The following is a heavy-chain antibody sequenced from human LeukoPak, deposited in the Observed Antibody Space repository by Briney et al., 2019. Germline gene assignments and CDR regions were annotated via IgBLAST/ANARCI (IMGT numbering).Heavy chain of an antibody. V-gene: IGHV4-59*01. D-gene: IGHD6-13*01. J-gene: IGHJ6*02. CDR3: ARDVGGIAAAGMDV. CDR2: IYYSGST. CDR1: GGSISSYY. Sequence: SETLSLTCTVSGGSISSYYWSWIRQPPGKRLEWIGYIYYSGSTNYNPSLKSRVTISVDTSKNQFSLKLSSVTAADTAVYYCARDVGGIAAAGMDVWGQGTTVTVSS.